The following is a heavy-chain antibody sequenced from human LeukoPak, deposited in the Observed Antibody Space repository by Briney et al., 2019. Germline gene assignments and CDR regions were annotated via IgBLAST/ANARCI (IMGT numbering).Heavy chain of an antibody. CDR2: IYSGGST. CDR3: ARDDSSGYYEFDI. V-gene: IGHV3-53*04. J-gene: IGHJ3*02. D-gene: IGHD3-22*01. CDR1: GFTFSSNY. Sequence: GGSLRLSCAASGFTFSSNYMSWVRQAPGKGLEWVSVIYSGGSTYYADSVKGRFTISRHNSKNTLYLQMNSLRAEDTAVYYCARDDSSGYYEFDIWGQGTMVTVSS.